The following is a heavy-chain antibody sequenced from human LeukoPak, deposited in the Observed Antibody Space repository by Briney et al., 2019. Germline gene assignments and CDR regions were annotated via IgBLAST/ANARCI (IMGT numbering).Heavy chain of an antibody. D-gene: IGHD2-21*02. CDR1: GFTVSSNY. Sequence: GGSLRLSCAASGFTVSSNYMSWVRQAPGKGLEWVSVICSGGSTYYADSVKGRFTISRDNSKNTLYLQMNSLRAEDTAVYYCARDPAYCGGDCPAGAFDIWGQGTMVTVSS. CDR2: ICSGGST. J-gene: IGHJ3*02. V-gene: IGHV3-66*01. CDR3: ARDPAYCGGDCPAGAFDI.